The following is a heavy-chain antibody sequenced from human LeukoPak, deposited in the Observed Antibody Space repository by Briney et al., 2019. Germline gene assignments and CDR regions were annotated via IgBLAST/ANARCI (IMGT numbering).Heavy chain of an antibody. CDR1: VYTFTGYY. CDR3: ARGPQGSSWTYYYYGMDV. CDR2: INPNSGGT. J-gene: IGHJ6*02. D-gene: IGHD6-13*01. Sequence: GASVNVSFKASVYTFTGYYMHWVRQAPGQGLEWMGWINPNSGGTNYAQKFQGRVTMTRDTSISTAYMELSRLRSDDTAVYYCARGPQGSSWTYYYYGMDVWGQGTTVTVSS. V-gene: IGHV1-2*02.